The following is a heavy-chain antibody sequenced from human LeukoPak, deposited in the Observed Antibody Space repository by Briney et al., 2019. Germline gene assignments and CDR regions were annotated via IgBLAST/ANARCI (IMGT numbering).Heavy chain of an antibody. D-gene: IGHD6-13*01. V-gene: IGHV4-59*01. CDR1: GGSISSYY. J-gene: IGHJ4*02. CDR3: ARGVYIAAAQYGY. Sequence: SETLSLTCTVSGGSISSYYWSWIRQPPGKGLEWIGYIYYSGTTNYNPSLKSRVTISVDTSKNQFSLKLSSVTAADTAVYYRARGVYIAAAQYGYWGQGTLVTASS. CDR2: IYYSGTT.